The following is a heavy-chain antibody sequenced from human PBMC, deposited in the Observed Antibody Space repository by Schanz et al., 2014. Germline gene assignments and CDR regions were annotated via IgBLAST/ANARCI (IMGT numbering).Heavy chain of an antibody. CDR1: GYPFTNYY. CDR2: VNPGGGST. V-gene: IGHV1-46*01. CDR3: AIHYGDRPL. D-gene: IGHD4-17*01. J-gene: IGHJ4*02. Sequence: QVHLEQSGPEVKKPGASVKLSCRASGYPFTNYYIHWVRQAPGQGLEWMGIVNPGGGSTSVAQRFQTRVPMTRDTSLKTAYMEMTDLKFEDAGLYYCAIHYGDRPLWGQGTLIADSS.